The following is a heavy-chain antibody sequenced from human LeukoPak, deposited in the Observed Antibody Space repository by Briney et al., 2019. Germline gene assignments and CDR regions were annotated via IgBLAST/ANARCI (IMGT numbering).Heavy chain of an antibody. J-gene: IGHJ6*03. CDR1: GFTFSTYW. Sequence: PGGSLRLSCAASGFTFSTYWMHWVRQAPGKGLVWVSCINTDGSSTGYADSVKGRFTISRDNAKNTLYLQMNSLRAEDTAVYYCARVGSGYYKSYYYYMDVWGKGTTVTVSS. CDR3: ARVGSGYYKSYYYYMDV. V-gene: IGHV3-74*01. D-gene: IGHD3-3*01. CDR2: INTDGSST.